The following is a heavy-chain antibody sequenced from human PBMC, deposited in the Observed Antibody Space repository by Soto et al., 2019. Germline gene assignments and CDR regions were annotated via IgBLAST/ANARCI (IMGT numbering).Heavy chain of an antibody. CDR3: ARLGVATILGAFDI. V-gene: IGHV3-30-3*01. CDR2: ISYDGSNK. D-gene: IGHD5-12*01. J-gene: IGHJ3*02. Sequence: QVQLVESGGGVVQPGRSLRLSCAASGFTFSSYAMHWVRQAPGKGLEWVAVISYDGSNKYYADSVKGRFTISRDNSKNKLYLQMNSLRAEDTAVYYCARLGVATILGAFDIWGQGTMVTVPS. CDR1: GFTFSSYA.